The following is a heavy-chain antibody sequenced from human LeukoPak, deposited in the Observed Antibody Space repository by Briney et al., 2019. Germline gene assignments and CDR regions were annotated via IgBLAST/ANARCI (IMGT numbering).Heavy chain of an antibody. CDR2: INWNGGNT. D-gene: IGHD3-3*01. CDR1: GFTFDDYG. CDR3: ARSRGITIFGVIKGGFDI. V-gene: IGHV3-20*04. Sequence: GGSLRLSCAASGFTFDDYGMSWVRQVPGKGLEWVSGINWNGGNTGYADSVKGRFTISRDSAKNSLYLHMNSLRVEDTAFYYCARSRGITIFGVIKGGFDIWGQGTMVSVSS. J-gene: IGHJ3*02.